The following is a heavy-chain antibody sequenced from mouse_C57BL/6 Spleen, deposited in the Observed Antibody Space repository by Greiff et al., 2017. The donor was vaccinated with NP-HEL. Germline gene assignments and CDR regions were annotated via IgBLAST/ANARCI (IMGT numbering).Heavy chain of an antibody. CDR1: GFNIKDYY. CDR3: TKVTTVVAHFDY. J-gene: IGHJ2*01. D-gene: IGHD1-1*01. V-gene: IGHV14-1*01. CDR2: IDPEDGDT. Sequence: EVKLQESGAELVRPGASVKLSCTASGFNIKDYYMHWVKQRPEQGLEWIGRIDPEDGDTEYAPKFQGKATMTADTSSNTAYLQLSSLTSEDTAVYYCTKVTTVVAHFDYWGQGTTLTVSS.